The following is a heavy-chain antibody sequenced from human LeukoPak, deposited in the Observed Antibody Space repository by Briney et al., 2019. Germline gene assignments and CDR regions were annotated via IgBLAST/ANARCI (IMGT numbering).Heavy chain of an antibody. J-gene: IGHJ3*02. D-gene: IGHD3-22*01. CDR1: GATFVSFD. V-gene: IGHV1-3*01. CDR3: AKDEKGYYHDTSGYPDAFDI. CDR2: INAGNGNT. Sequence: ASVKVSCKTSGATFVSFDINWVRQAPGQGLEWMGWINAGNGNTKYSQKFQDRVTVTRDTSTSTAYMELCSLRSKDTAVYYCAKDEKGYYHDTSGYPDAFDIWGQGTMVTVSS.